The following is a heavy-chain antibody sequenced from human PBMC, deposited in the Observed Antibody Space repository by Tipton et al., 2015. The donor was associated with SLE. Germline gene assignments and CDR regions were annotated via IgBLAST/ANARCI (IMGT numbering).Heavy chain of an antibody. CDR2: IKQDGSEK. D-gene: IGHD2-21*01. J-gene: IGHJ2*01. V-gene: IGHV3-7*01. CDR1: GFTFSSYW. Sequence: SLRLSCAASGFTFSSYWMSWVRQAPGKGLEWVANIKQDGSEKYYVDSVKGRFTISRDNAKNSLYLQMNSLRAEDTAVYYCARRLLIVVVIAGFDLWGRGTLVTVSS. CDR3: ARRLLIVVVIAGFDL.